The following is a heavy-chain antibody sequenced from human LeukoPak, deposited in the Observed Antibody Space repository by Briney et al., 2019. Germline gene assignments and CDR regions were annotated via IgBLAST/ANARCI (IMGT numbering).Heavy chain of an antibody. Sequence: SETLSLTCTVSGGSISGSSYYWGWIRQPPGKGLEWIGSIYNSGNTYYNPSLKSRVTISVDTSKNQFSLKLSSVTAADTAVYYCASKGYCSGGSCYRNWFDPWGQGTLVTVSS. CDR2: IYNSGNT. J-gene: IGHJ5*02. CDR3: ASKGYCSGGSCYRNWFDP. CDR1: GGSISGSSYY. D-gene: IGHD2-15*01. V-gene: IGHV4-39*07.